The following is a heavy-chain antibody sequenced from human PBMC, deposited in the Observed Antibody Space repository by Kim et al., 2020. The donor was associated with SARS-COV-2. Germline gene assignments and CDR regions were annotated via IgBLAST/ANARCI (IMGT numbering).Heavy chain of an antibody. V-gene: IGHV3-23*01. D-gene: IGHD2-15*01. J-gene: IGHJ4*02. CDR2: ISSSGGST. Sequence: GGSLRLSCAASGFTFSSYAMSWVRQAPGKGLEWVSGISSSGGSTYYADSVRGRFTISRDDSKNTLFLQMNSLRGEDTAVYYCATHQGVIVATGPFDYWGQGTLVTVSS. CDR3: ATHQGVIVATGPFDY. CDR1: GFTFSSYA.